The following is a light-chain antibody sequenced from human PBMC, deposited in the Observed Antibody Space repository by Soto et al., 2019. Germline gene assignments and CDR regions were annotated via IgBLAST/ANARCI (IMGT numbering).Light chain of an antibody. CDR2: ETS. J-gene: IGKJ1*01. V-gene: IGKV1-39*01. Sequence: DLQMTQSPSSLSASVGDRVTIACRASQNVRSYLNWYQQKPGKAPKLLIYETSTLESGVPSKFSGTGYGTDFTLTISSLQHEDVATYYCQQTFSIPCTFGHGTKVEMK. CDR1: QNVRSY. CDR3: QQTFSIPCT.